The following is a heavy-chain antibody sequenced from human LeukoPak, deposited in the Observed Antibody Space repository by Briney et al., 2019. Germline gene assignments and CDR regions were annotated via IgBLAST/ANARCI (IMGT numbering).Heavy chain of an antibody. CDR2: ISSSSSYI. CDR3: ARDLYTYYDSSGPDAFDI. Sequence: GGSLRLSCAASGFTFSSYSMNWVRQAPGKGLEWVSSISSSSSYIYYADSVKGRFTISRDNAKNSLYLQMNSLRAEDTAVYYCARDLYTYYDSSGPDAFDIWGQGTMVTVSS. CDR1: GFTFSSYS. J-gene: IGHJ3*02. V-gene: IGHV3-21*01. D-gene: IGHD3-22*01.